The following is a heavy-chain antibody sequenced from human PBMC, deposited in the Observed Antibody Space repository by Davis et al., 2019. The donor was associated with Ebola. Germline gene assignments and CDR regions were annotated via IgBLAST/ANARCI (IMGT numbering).Heavy chain of an antibody. CDR2: IYYSGST. D-gene: IGHD3-22*01. CDR1: GGSISSHY. J-gene: IGHJ2*01. CDR3: ARDRPTYYYDSSGYSTYWYFDL. Sequence: PSETLSLTCTVSGGSISSHYWSWIRQPPGKGLEWIGYIYYSGSTNYNPSLKSRVTISVDTSKNQFSLKLSSVTAADTAVYYCARDRPTYYYDSSGYSTYWYFDLWGRGTLVTVSS. V-gene: IGHV4-59*11.